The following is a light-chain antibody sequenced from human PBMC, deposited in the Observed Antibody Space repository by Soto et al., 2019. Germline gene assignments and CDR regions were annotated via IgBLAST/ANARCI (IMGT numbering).Light chain of an antibody. CDR3: SSYAGSNNLV. CDR2: EAS. J-gene: IGLJ3*02. V-gene: IGLV2-8*01. CDR1: NSNVGTYNY. Sequence: QSALAQPPSASGSPGQSVTITCTGTNSNVGTYNYVSWYQHHPGKAPKFLIYEASRRPFGVPDRFSGSKSGNTASLTVSGLQAEDEADYYCSSYAGSNNLVFGGGTKLTVL.